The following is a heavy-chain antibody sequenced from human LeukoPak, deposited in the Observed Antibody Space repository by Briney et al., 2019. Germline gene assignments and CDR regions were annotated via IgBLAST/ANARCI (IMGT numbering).Heavy chain of an antibody. CDR1: GGTFSSYA. CDR2: IIPIFGTA. V-gene: IGHV1-69*13. D-gene: IGHD6-19*01. J-gene: IGHJ4*02. Sequence: GASVKVSCKASGGTFSSYAISWVRQAPGQGLEWMGGIIPIFGTANYAQKFQGRVTITADESTSTAYMELNSLRSEDTAVYYCARDRSSGWPPPYYFDYWGQGTLVTVSS. CDR3: ARDRSSGWPPPYYFDY.